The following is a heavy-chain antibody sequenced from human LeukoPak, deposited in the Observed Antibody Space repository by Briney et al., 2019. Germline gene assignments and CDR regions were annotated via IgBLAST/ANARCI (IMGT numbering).Heavy chain of an antibody. J-gene: IGHJ3*02. D-gene: IGHD4-17*01. V-gene: IGHV1-2*02. CDR3: ARDFRLTVNTFDI. CDR1: GYTFTGYY. Sequence: GASVKVSCKASGYTFTGYYMHWVRQAPGQGLEWMGWINPNSGGTNYAQKFQGRVTMTRDTSISTAYMELSRLRSDDTAVYYCARDFRLTVNTFDIWGQGTMVTVSS. CDR2: INPNSGGT.